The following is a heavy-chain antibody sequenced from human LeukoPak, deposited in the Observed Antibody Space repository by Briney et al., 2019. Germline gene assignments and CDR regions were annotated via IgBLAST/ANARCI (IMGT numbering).Heavy chain of an antibody. J-gene: IGHJ4*02. Sequence: TLSLTCVVSGGSISSFYWSWIRQPPGKALEWLARIDWDDDKYYSTSLKTRLTISKDTSKNQVVLTMTNMDPVDTATYYCARIHPYYYDGSGYYPEYYFDYWGQGTLVTVSS. CDR3: ARIHPYYYDGSGYYPEYYFDY. CDR2: IDWDDDK. CDR1: GGSISSFY. D-gene: IGHD3-22*01. V-gene: IGHV2-70*11.